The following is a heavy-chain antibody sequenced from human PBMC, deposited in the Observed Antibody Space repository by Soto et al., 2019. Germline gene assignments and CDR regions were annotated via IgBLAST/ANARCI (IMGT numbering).Heavy chain of an antibody. CDR3: ARADGSIYYSYFGMDV. V-gene: IGHV4-38-2*01. CDR2: IYHSGST. CDR1: GYSISSDDY. D-gene: IGHD6-13*01. Sequence: SETLSLTCAVSGYSISSDDYWGWIRQPPGKGLEWIGSIYHSGSTYYNPSLKSRFTISVDTSENQFSLNLTSVTAADTAVYYCARADGSIYYSYFGMDVCGHGTTVTVSS. J-gene: IGHJ6*02.